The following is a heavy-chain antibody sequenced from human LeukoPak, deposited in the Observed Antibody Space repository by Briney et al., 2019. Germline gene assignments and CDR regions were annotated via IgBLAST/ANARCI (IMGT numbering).Heavy chain of an antibody. CDR3: ARQGKGYSGYVFGY. D-gene: IGHD5-12*01. Sequence: SETLSLTCTASGGSISSSSYYWGWIRQPPGKGLEWIGSIYYSGSTYYNPSLKSRVTISVDTSKNQFSLKLSSVTAADTAVYYCARQGKGYSGYVFGYWGQGTLVTVSS. CDR2: IYYSGST. V-gene: IGHV4-39*01. CDR1: GGSISSSSYY. J-gene: IGHJ4*02.